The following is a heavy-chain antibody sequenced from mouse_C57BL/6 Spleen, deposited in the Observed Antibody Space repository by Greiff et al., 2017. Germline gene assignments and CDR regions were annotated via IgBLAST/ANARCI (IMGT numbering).Heavy chain of an antibody. CDR3: ARRDN. CDR1: GYTFTSYW. V-gene: IGHV1-50*01. CDR2: IDPSDSYT. Sequence: QVQLQQPGAELVKPGASVKLSCKASGYTFTSYWMQWVKQRPGQGLEWIGEIDPSDSYTNYNQKFKGKATLTVDTSSSTAYMQLSSLTSEDSAVYYCARRDNWGQGTSVTVSS. J-gene: IGHJ4*01.